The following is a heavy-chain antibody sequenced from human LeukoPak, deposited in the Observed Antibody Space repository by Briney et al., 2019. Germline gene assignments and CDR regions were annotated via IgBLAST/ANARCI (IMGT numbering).Heavy chain of an antibody. V-gene: IGHV3-11*04. CDR2: ISSSGSTI. D-gene: IGHD3-22*01. CDR3: ARVVIVSGSKGNSYESSGFYSWFDP. CDR1: GFTFSDYY. J-gene: IGHJ5*02. Sequence: GGSLRLSCAASGFTFSDYYMSWIRQAPGKGLEWVSYISSSGSTIYYADSVKGRFTISRDNAKNSLYLQMNSLRAEDTAVYFCARVVIVSGSKGNSYESSGFYSWFDPWGQGTLVTVSS.